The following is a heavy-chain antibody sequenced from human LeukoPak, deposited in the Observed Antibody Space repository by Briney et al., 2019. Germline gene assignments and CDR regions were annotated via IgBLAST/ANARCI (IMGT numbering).Heavy chain of an antibody. CDR3: ARDGSRQPGNWFDP. V-gene: IGHV4-39*07. Sequence: KPSETLSLTCTVSGGSISSSNYYWGWIRQPPGKGLEWIGSIYYSGSTYYNPSLKSRVTISVDTSKNQFSLKLSSVTAADTAVYYCARDGSRQPGNWFDPWGQGTLVTVSS. CDR1: GGSISSSNYY. D-gene: IGHD2-15*01. CDR2: IYYSGST. J-gene: IGHJ5*02.